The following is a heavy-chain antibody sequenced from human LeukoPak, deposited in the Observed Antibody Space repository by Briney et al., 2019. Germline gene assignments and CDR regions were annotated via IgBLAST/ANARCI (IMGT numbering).Heavy chain of an antibody. D-gene: IGHD7-27*01. CDR3: ARGVWAPFDS. Sequence: GGSPRLSCAASGFSISNYWMNWVRQARGKGLEWVANIKQDSSEKNYVDSVKGRFTISRDNAKNSLILQMNSLRDEDTAVYYCARGVWAPFDSWGQGTLVSVSS. J-gene: IGHJ4*02. V-gene: IGHV3-7*01. CDR2: IKQDSSEK. CDR1: GFSISNYW.